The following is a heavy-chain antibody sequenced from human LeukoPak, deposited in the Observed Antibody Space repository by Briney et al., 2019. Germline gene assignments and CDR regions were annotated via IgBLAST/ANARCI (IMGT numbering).Heavy chain of an antibody. J-gene: IGHJ6*03. CDR2: ISTILSIA. V-gene: IGHV1-69*04. D-gene: IGHD1-7*01. Sequence: SLKLSCKASGGTFSSYGISWVRQAPGDGHEWMGRISTILSIANYAQKFQGRVTITADKSKSTAYMELSSLRSEDTAVYYCARDNYHWNYGWVYYYYDMDVWGKGTTVTVSS. CDR1: GGTFSSYG. CDR3: ARDNYHWNYGWVYYYYDMDV.